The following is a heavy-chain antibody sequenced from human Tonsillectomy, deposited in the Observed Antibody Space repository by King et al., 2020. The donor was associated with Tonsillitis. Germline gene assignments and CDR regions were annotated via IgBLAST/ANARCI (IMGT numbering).Heavy chain of an antibody. V-gene: IGHV5-10-1*03. J-gene: IGHJ6*03. CDR3: ARLNYDFWSGSSYYYYMDV. CDR2: IDPSDSYT. Sequence: DVQLVESGAEVKKPGESLRISCKGSGYSFTSYWISWVRQMPGKALEWMGRIDPSDSYTNYSPSFQGHVTISADKSISTAYLQWSSLKASDTAMYYCARLNYDFWSGSSYYYYMDVWGKGTTVTVSS. D-gene: IGHD3-3*01. CDR1: GYSFTSYW.